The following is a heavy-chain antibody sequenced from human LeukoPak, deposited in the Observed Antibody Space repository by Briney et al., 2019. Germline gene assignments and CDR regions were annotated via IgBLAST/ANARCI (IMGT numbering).Heavy chain of an antibody. J-gene: IGHJ4*02. V-gene: IGHV4-59*01. D-gene: IGHD1-1*01. CDR2: LSKSGNT. Sequence: SGTLSLTCTVSGGSISNYYWSWIRLPPGKGLEWIGYLSKSGNTNYSPSLKSRVTIFGDTSKNQFFLKLSSVTAADTAVYYCARRQGTTLSFDYWGQGTLVTVSS. CDR3: ARRQGTTLSFDY. CDR1: GGSISNYY.